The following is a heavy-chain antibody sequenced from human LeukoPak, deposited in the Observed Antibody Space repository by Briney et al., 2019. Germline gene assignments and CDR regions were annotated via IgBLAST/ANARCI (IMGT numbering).Heavy chain of an antibody. J-gene: IGHJ5*02. V-gene: IGHV3-74*01. CDR2: INNDGSGT. D-gene: IGHD2-15*01. CDR3: VRGGESTWS. Sequence: PGGSLRLSFAASGFTFSSYWMHWVRQAPGKGPVWVSRINNDGSGTTYADSVKGRFTISRDDAKNTLYLQMNSLRAEDTAVYYCVRGGESTWSWGQGTLVTVSS. CDR1: GFTFSSYW.